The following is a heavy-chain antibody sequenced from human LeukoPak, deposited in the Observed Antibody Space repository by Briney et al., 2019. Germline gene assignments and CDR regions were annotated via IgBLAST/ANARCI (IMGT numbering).Heavy chain of an antibody. CDR3: AREVCSSTRCNFDY. CDR2: IIPIFGTA. D-gene: IGHD2-2*01. CDR1: GGTFSSYA. Sequence: GSSVKVSCKASGGTFSSYAISWVRQAPGQGLEWMGGIIPIFGTANYAQKFQGRVTITADKSTSTAYMELSSLRSEDTAVYYCAREVCSSTRCNFDYWGQGTLVTVSS. V-gene: IGHV1-69*06. J-gene: IGHJ4*02.